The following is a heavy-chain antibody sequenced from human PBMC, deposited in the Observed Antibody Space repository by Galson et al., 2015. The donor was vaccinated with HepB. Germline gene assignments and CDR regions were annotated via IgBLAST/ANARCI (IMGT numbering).Heavy chain of an antibody. J-gene: IGHJ3*02. CDR3: ARDWVGPYGSGSYYVIADDAFDI. Sequence: SVKVSCKASGYTFTSYGISWVRQAPGQGLEWMGWISAYNGNTNYAQKLQGRVTMTTDTSTSTAYMELRSLRSGDTAVYYCARDWVGPYGSGSYYVIADDAFDIWGQGTMVTVSS. V-gene: IGHV1-18*01. CDR2: ISAYNGNT. CDR1: GYTFTSYG. D-gene: IGHD3-10*01.